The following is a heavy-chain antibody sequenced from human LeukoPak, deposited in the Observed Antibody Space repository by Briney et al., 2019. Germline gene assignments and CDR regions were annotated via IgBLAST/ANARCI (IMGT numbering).Heavy chain of an antibody. J-gene: IGHJ3*02. CDR1: GYTFTIYY. CDR2: INPTGGST. Sequence: ASVKVSFKASGYTFTIYYMHWVRQAPGQGLEWMGLINPTGGSTSYAQKFQGRVTMTRDMSTSTVYMELSSLRSEDTAMYYCAREQQGLVVVNTGVRDAFDIWGQGTMVTVSS. CDR3: AREQQGLVVVNTGVRDAFDI. D-gene: IGHD3-22*01. V-gene: IGHV1-46*01.